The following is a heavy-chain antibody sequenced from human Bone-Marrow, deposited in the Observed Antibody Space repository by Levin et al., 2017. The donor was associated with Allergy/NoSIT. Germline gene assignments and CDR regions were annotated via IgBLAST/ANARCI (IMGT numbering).Heavy chain of an antibody. CDR2: SYYRGST. CDR3: ARGARYYYDTSGPSNYFDY. J-gene: IGHJ4*02. CDR1: GVSITNYY. Sequence: SETLSLTCTVSGVSITNYYWGWIRQPPGKGLEWIAHSYYRGSTDYKPSLMRRVAVSLDNSKDQFSLRLSSVTAADTAVYFCARGARYYYDTSGPSNYFDYWGQGTLVTVSS. D-gene: IGHD3-22*01. V-gene: IGHV4-59*01.